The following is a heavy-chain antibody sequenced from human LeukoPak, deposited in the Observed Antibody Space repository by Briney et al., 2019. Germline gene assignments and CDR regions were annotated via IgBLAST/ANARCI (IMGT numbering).Heavy chain of an antibody. CDR3: ARHSGIAVAGADFDY. CDR1: GGSISSYY. V-gene: IGHV4-59*08. Sequence: PSETLSLTCTVSGGSISSYYWSWIRQPPGKGLEWIGYIYYSGSTNYNPSLKSRVTISVDTSKNQFSLKLSSVTAADTAVYYCARHSGIAVAGADFDYRGQGTLVTVSS. CDR2: IYYSGST. J-gene: IGHJ4*02. D-gene: IGHD6-19*01.